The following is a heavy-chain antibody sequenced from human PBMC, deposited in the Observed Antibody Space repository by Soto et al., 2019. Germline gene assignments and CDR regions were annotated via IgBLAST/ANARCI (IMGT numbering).Heavy chain of an antibody. CDR3: ATLVRDTYGMDV. CDR2: INHSGST. V-gene: IGHV4-34*01. J-gene: IGHJ6*02. CDR1: GGSFSGYY. Sequence: PSETLSLTCAVYGGSFSGYYWSWIRQPPGKGLEWIGEINHSGSTNYNPSLKSRVTISVDTSKNQFSLKLSSVTAADTAVYYCATLVRDTYGMDVWGQGTTVTVSS. D-gene: IGHD6-13*01.